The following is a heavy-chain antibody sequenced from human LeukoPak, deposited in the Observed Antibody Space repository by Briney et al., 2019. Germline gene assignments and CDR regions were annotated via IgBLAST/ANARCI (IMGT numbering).Heavy chain of an antibody. V-gene: IGHV3-23*01. CDR2: ISGSGGST. D-gene: IGHD1-26*01. Sequence: GGSLRLSCAASGFTFSSYAMSWVRQAPGKGLEWVSVISGSGGSTYYADSVKGRFTISRDNSKNTLYLQMNSLRAEDTAVYYCAKGPGGSYLNWFDPWGQGTLVTVSS. CDR3: AKGPGGSYLNWFDP. J-gene: IGHJ5*02. CDR1: GFTFSSYA.